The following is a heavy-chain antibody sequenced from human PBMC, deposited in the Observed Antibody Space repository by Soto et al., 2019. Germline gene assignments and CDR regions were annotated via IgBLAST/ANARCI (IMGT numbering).Heavy chain of an antibody. Sequence: SETLSLTCTVSGGSISSGGYYWSWIRQHPGKGLEWIGYIYYSGSTYYNPSLKSRVTISVDTSKNQFSLKLSSVTAADTAVYYCARVVAQNWNYRPSWFDPWGQGTLVTVSS. J-gene: IGHJ5*02. D-gene: IGHD1-7*01. CDR3: ARVVAQNWNYRPSWFDP. V-gene: IGHV4-31*03. CDR1: GGSISSGGYY. CDR2: IYYSGST.